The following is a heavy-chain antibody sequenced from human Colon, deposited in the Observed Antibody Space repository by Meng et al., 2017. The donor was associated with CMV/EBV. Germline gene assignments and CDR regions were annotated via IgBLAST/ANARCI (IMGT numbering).Heavy chain of an antibody. CDR3: AILAVAAAGNAFDI. J-gene: IGHJ3*02. Sequence: GESLKISCAGSGLSFSSFAISWVRQAPGKGLEWVSLIRDTGARTYYADSVKGRFTISRDNSKNALFLEMNSLRAEDTAVYYCAILAVAAAGNAFDIWGQGTMVTVSS. D-gene: IGHD2-15*01. V-gene: IGHV3-23*01. CDR2: IRDTGART. CDR1: GLSFSSFA.